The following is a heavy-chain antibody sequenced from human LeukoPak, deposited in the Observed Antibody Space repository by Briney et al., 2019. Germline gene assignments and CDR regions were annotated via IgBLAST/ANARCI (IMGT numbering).Heavy chain of an antibody. CDR1: GFTVSSYW. V-gene: IGHV3-74*01. CDR3: ARDLGTEGYRWFDP. Sequence: GGSLRLSRAASGFTVSSYWMHWVRQAPGKGLVYVSHIKRDGRTTTYADSVKGRFTISRDGAKNTLYLQMNYLRAEDTGVYYCARDLGTEGYRWFDPWGQGILVIVSS. D-gene: IGHD1-14*01. J-gene: IGHJ5*02. CDR2: IKRDGRTT.